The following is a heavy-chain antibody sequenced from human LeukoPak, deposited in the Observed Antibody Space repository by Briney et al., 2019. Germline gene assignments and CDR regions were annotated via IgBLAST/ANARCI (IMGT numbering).Heavy chain of an antibody. V-gene: IGHV4-59*11. CDR1: GGSISSHY. CDR3: ARVRDPGNTMME. Sequence: PSETLSLTCTDSGGSISSHYWSWIQQPPGKGLEWIGYIYYSGSTNYNPSLKSRVTISVDTSKNQFSLKLSSVTAADTAVYYCARVRDPGNTMMEWGQGTLVTVSS. J-gene: IGHJ4*02. D-gene: IGHD3-22*01. CDR2: IYYSGST.